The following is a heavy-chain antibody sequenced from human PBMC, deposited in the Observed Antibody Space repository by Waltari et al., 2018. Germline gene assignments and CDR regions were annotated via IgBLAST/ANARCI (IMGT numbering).Heavy chain of an antibody. J-gene: IGHJ4*02. CDR2: VHHSGKT. CDR3: AGDRAIGLFFDY. Sequence: QVQLQESGQGLVKPSGTLSLTCAVSGDSVSGNYWWSWVRQAPEKGLEWIGQVHHSGKTHDNPSIQSRVTISVDSPKTQFSLTLKSVTAADTAVYYCAGDRAIGLFFDYWGRGTLVTVSS. V-gene: IGHV4-4*02. D-gene: IGHD2-2*01. CDR1: GDSVSGNYW.